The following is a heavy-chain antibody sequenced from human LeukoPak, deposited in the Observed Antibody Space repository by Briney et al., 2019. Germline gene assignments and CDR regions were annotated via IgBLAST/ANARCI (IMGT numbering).Heavy chain of an antibody. CDR3: ARGGTYCPDY. CDR2: ISSGGSLI. V-gene: IGHV3-48*02. D-gene: IGHD1-26*01. CDR1: GFTFCSYN. J-gene: IGHJ4*02. Sequence: GGSLRLSCAASGFTFCSYNMNWVRQAPGKGREGVSYISSGGSLIFYADSVKGRFTISRDNAKNSLYLQINSLRDEDTAVYYCARGGTYCPDYWGQGTLVTVSS.